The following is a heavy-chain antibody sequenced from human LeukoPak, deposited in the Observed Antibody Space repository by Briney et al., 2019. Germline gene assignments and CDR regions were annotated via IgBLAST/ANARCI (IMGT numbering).Heavy chain of an antibody. D-gene: IGHD4-17*01. J-gene: IGHJ4*02. CDR1: GYSFSIYG. Sequence: ASVKVSCKASGYSFSIYGITWARQAPGQGLEYLGWISASDGTTNYAQKVQDRVTMTTDTSTSTAYLELRSLRSEDTAVYYCARCGAAVTTHFSHWGQGALVTVSS. V-gene: IGHV1-18*01. CDR3: ARCGAAVTTHFSH. CDR2: ISASDGTT.